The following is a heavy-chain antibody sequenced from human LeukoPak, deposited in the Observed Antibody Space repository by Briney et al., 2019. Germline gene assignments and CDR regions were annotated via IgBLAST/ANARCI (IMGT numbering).Heavy chain of an antibody. J-gene: IGHJ2*01. Sequence: GGSLRLSCAASGFTFSSYSMNWVRQAPGKGLEWVSSISSSSSYIYYADSVKGRFTISRDNAKNSLYLQMKSLRAEDTAVYYCAGSDTIGYLPREWDYWYFDLWGRGTLVTVSS. CDR2: ISSSSSYI. CDR1: GFTFSSYS. V-gene: IGHV3-21*01. D-gene: IGHD3-22*01. CDR3: AGSDTIGYLPREWDYWYFDL.